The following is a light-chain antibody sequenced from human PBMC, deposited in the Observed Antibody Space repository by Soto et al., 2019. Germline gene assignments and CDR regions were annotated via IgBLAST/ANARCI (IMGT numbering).Light chain of an antibody. Sequence: EIVLTQSPATLSLSPGEGATLSCRASQSVGSYLAWYQQKPGQAPRLLIYDASNRATGIPARFSGSGSGTDFTLTISTLEPEDFAVYYCQQRSSWWPVGPGTKVEIK. V-gene: IGKV3-11*01. CDR3: QQRSSWWP. CDR2: DAS. J-gene: IGKJ1*01. CDR1: QSVGSY.